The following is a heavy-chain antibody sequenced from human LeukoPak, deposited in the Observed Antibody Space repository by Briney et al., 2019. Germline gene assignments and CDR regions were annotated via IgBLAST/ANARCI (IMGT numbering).Heavy chain of an antibody. J-gene: IGHJ4*02. CDR3: ARDSSGWLYYFDY. CDR1: GGSISTHY. V-gene: IGHV4-59*11. D-gene: IGHD6-19*01. CDR2: VYHSGTT. Sequence: SETLSLTWTVAGGSISTHYWSWIRQPPRKGLEWVGYVYHSGTTNYNPSLKSRLTISVDTSKNQFSLRLSSVTAADTAVYYCARDSSGWLYYFDYWGQGALVTVSS.